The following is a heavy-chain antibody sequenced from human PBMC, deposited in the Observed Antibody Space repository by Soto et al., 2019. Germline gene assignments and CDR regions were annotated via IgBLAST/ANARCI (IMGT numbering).Heavy chain of an antibody. CDR3: ASVGSVVAYYYYYYYYMDG. CDR2: IYSGGST. D-gene: IGHD5-12*01. CDR1: GFTVSSNY. V-gene: IGHV3-53*01. J-gene: IGHJ6*03. Sequence: GGSLRLSCAASGFTVSSNYMSWVRQAPGKGLEWVSVIYSGGSTYYADSVKSRVTISRDNSKNTLYLQMNSLRAEDTAVYYCASVGSVVAYYYYYYYYMDGWAKGTTVTVSS.